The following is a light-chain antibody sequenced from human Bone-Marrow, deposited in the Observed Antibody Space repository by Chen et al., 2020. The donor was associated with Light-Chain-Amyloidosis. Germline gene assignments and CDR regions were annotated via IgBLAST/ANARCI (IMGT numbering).Light chain of an antibody. CDR3: QQFGTSPLT. CDR2: GSS. Sequence: EIVLTQSPGTLSLSPGEGANLSCRASQTISSNYLTWYQQKLGQAPRLLIYGSSSRATGIPVRFTGSGSGTDFTRTINRLEPEDFAMYYCQQFGTSPLTFGGGTKGEIK. J-gene: IGKJ4*01. V-gene: IGKV3-20*01. CDR1: QTISSNY.